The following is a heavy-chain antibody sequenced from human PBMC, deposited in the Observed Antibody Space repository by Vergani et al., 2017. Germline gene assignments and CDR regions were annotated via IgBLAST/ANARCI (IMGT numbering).Heavy chain of an antibody. D-gene: IGHD1-14*01. J-gene: IGHJ4*02. Sequence: QEQLVESGGGVVQPGGSLRLSCAASGFTLRSYGMTWVRQTPGKGLEWVAIIWSDGVYKYYGDSVKGRFTISRDTSKNTVLLEMNGLRAEDTAVYYCARENQSPVPNLFDLWGQGTLVTVSS. CDR1: GFTLRSYG. CDR3: ARENQSPVPNLFDL. CDR2: IWSDGVYK. V-gene: IGHV3-30*02.